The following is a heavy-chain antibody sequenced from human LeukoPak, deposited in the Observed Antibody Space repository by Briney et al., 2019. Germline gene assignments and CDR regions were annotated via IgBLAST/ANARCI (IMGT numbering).Heavy chain of an antibody. Sequence: PSETLSLTCTVSGGSISGSSFYWGWIRQPPGKGLEWIGSIYYRGSTYYNPSLKSRVTISVDTSMKQFSLNLISVTAADTAVYYCARGAESPHYWGQGTLVTVSS. J-gene: IGHJ4*02. D-gene: IGHD3-16*01. V-gene: IGHV4-39*01. CDR2: IYYRGST. CDR1: GGSISGSSFY. CDR3: ARGAESPHY.